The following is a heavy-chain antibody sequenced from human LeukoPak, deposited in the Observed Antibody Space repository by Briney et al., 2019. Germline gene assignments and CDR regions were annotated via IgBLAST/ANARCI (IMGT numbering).Heavy chain of an antibody. CDR2: IRSKTYSYAT. Sequence: GGSLRLSCAASGFTFSGSAMHWVRQASGKGLEWLGRIRSKTYSYATAYAASVKGRLTISRDDSKNTAYLQMNSLKSDDTAVYYCVGRMSGTDYWGQGTLVTVSS. V-gene: IGHV3-73*01. CDR1: GFTFSGSA. J-gene: IGHJ4*02. CDR3: VGRMSGTDY.